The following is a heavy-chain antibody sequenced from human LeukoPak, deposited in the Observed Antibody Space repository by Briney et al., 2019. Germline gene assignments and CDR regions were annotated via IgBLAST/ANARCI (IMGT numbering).Heavy chain of an antibody. J-gene: IGHJ4*02. CDR3: ARSYGSGSSAGY. V-gene: IGHV4-34*01. D-gene: IGHD3-10*01. Sequence: SETLSLTCAVYGGSFSGYYWSWIRQPPGKGLEWIGEINHGGGTNYNPSLKSRVTISVDTSKNQFSLKLSSVTAADTAVYYCARSYGSGSSAGYWGQGTLVTVSS. CDR1: GGSFSGYY. CDR2: INHGGGT.